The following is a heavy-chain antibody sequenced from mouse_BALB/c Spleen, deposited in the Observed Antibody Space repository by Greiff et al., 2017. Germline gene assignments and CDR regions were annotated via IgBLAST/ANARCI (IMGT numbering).Heavy chain of an antibody. CDR1: GFPITSGYY. Sequence: VKLVESGPGLVKPSQSLFLACSITGFPITSGYYWIWIRQSPGKPLEWMGYITHSGETFYNPSLQSPISITRETSKNQFFLQLNSVTTEDTAMYYCAGASTATDYAMDYWGQGTSVTVSS. J-gene: IGHJ4*01. V-gene: IGHV12-3*02. CDR2: ITHSGET. CDR3: AGASTATDYAMDY. D-gene: IGHD1-2*01.